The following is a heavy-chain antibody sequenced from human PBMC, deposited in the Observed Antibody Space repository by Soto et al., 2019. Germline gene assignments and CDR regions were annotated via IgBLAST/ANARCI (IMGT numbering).Heavy chain of an antibody. CDR3: AREGIAAAGLDAFDI. CDR2: IIPIFGTA. CDR1: GGTFSSYA. J-gene: IGHJ3*02. D-gene: IGHD6-13*01. Sequence: QVQLVQSGAEVKKPGSSVKVSCKASGGTFSSYAISWVRQAPGQGLEWMGGIIPIFGTANYAQKFQGRVTITADESTSTAYMEVRSLRSEETAVYYCAREGIAAAGLDAFDIWGQGTMVTVSS. V-gene: IGHV1-69*01.